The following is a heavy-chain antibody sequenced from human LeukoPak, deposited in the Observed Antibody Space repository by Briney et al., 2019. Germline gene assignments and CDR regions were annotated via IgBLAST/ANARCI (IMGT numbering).Heavy chain of an antibody. V-gene: IGHV3-48*04. J-gene: IGHJ6*03. CDR1: GFTFSSYS. CDR3: AREVRITMTRSYMDV. Sequence: GGSLRLSCAASGFTFSSYSMNWVRQAPGKGLEWVSYISSSSSTIYYADSVKGRFTISRDNAKNSLYLQMNSLRAEDTAVHYCAREVRITMTRSYMDVWGKGTTVTVSS. D-gene: IGHD3-22*01. CDR2: ISSSSSTI.